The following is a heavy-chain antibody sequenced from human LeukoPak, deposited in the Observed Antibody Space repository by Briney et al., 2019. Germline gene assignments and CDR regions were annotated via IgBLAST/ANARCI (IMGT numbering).Heavy chain of an antibody. D-gene: IGHD5-18*01. J-gene: IGHJ4*02. CDR3: ASGNVDTGNDY. CDR2: INPNSGGT. V-gene: IGHV1-2*02. CDR1: GYTFTGYY. Sequence: VASVKVSCKASGYTFTGYYMHWVRQAPGQGLEWMGWINPNSGGTNYKQKFQGRVTMTRDTSISTAYMELSRLRSDDTAVYYCASGNVDTGNDYWGQGTLVTVSS.